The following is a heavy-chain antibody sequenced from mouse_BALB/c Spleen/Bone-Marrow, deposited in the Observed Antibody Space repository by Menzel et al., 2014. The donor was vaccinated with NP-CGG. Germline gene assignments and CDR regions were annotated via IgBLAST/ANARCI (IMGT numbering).Heavy chain of an antibody. D-gene: IGHD3-1*01. J-gene: IGHJ4*01. CDR1: GYTFTDYY. CDR3: ANLGRYAMDY. CDR2: IYPGSGST. V-gene: IGHV1-84*02. Sequence: QVQLQQSGPELVKPGASVKISCKASGYTFTDYYINWVKQKPGQGLEWIGWIYPGSGSTKYNEKFKGKATLTVDTSPSAAYMQLSSLTSEDTAVYFCANLGRYAMDYWGLGTSVTVSS.